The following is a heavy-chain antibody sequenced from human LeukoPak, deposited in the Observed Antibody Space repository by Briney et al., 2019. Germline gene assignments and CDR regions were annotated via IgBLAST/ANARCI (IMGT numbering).Heavy chain of an antibody. J-gene: IGHJ6*03. D-gene: IGHD1-7*01. V-gene: IGHV3-23*01. Sequence: GGSLRLSCATSGFNFWNFVVNWVRQAPGKGLEWVSAISGKGDETYYRDSVKGRFTIPKDSGDDTVYLEMNNLTVEDTAVYYCAKTQNWNYISYYYYYMDVWGKGTAVTVSS. CDR2: ISGKGDET. CDR3: AKTQNWNYISYYYYYMDV. CDR1: GFNFWNFV.